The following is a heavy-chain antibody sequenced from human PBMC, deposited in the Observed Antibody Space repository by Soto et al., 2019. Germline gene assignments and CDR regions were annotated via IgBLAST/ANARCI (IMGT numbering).Heavy chain of an antibody. CDR3: AKDKVGLDFWSDYYYYYYGMDV. V-gene: IGHV3-15*07. D-gene: IGHD3-3*01. J-gene: IGHJ6*02. Sequence: GGSLRLSCAASGFTFTTAWINWVRQAPGKGLEWVGRIKSKTDGGTPDFAAPVRGRFAISRDDSKSMVYLQMNSLKTEDTAVYYCAKDKVGLDFWSDYYYYYYGMDVWGQGTTVTVSS. CDR1: GFTFTTAW. CDR2: IKSKTDGGTP.